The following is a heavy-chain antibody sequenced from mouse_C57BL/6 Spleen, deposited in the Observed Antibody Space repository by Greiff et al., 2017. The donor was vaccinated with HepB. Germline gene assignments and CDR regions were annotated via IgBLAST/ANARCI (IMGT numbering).Heavy chain of an antibody. D-gene: IGHD2-4*01. V-gene: IGHV1-47*01. CDR1: GYTFTTYP. J-gene: IGHJ4*01. CDR3: ARQDYDYPYAMDY. CDR2: FHPYNDDT. Sequence: VQLQQSGAELVKPGASVKMSCKASGYTFTTYPIEWMKQNHGTSLEWIGNFHPYNDDTKYNEKFKGKATLTVEKSSSTFYFELSGLTSADSAFYYCARQDYDYPYAMDYWGQGTSVTVSS.